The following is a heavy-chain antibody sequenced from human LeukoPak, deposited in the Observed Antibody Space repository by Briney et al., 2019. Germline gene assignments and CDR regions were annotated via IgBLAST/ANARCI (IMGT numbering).Heavy chain of an antibody. D-gene: IGHD3-22*01. J-gene: IGHJ3*02. V-gene: IGHV4-30-4*01. CDR2: IYYSGST. Sequence: SETLSLTCTVSGGFISSGDYYWSWIRQPPGKGLEWIGYIYYSGSTYYNPSLKSRVTISVDPSKTQFSLQLSSVTAADTAVYYCARDLADYYDSSGYAFDIWGQGTMVTVSS. CDR3: ARDLADYYDSSGYAFDI. CDR1: GGFISSGDYY.